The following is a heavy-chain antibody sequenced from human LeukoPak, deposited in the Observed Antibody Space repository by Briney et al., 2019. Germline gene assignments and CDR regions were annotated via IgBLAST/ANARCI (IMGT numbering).Heavy chain of an antibody. V-gene: IGHV4-4*07. CDR3: ARVLKEYSSSSFWFDP. CDR1: GVSIINYF. J-gene: IGHJ5*02. Sequence: SETLSLTCTVSGVSIINYFWSWLRQPAGKGLEWIGRIYTSGSTNYNPSLKSRVTMSVDTSKNQFSLKLRSVTAADTAVYYCARVLKEYSSSSFWFDPWGQGTLVTVSS. CDR2: IYTSGST. D-gene: IGHD6-6*01.